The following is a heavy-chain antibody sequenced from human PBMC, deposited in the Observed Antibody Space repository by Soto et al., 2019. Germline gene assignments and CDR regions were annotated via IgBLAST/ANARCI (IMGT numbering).Heavy chain of an antibody. CDR2: INHGGSA. CDR3: ARGSTVLPV. CDR1: GGSFSGYY. Sequence: QVQLKQWGAGLVKPSETLSLTCGVSGGSFSGYYWTWIRQPPGKGLEWIGEINHGGSANYNPSLRSGVTLSVDTSRSQFSLEMNSLTAADTVVYFCARGSTVLPVWGPGILVTVSS. D-gene: IGHD3-16*01. J-gene: IGHJ4*02. V-gene: IGHV4-34*01.